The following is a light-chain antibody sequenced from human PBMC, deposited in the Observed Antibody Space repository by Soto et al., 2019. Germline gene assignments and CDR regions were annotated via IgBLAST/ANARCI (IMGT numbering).Light chain of an antibody. CDR1: QGISSY. CDR2: AAS. J-gene: IGKJ1*01. Sequence: AIRMTQSPSSLSVSPGDRATITCRASQGISSYLAWYQHKPGKAPKLLIYAASTLQRGVPARFSGSGSGTDFTLTISCLQSEDIAIYYCQQYYSYPTFGQGTKLEIK. CDR3: QQYYSYPT. V-gene: IGKV1-8*01.